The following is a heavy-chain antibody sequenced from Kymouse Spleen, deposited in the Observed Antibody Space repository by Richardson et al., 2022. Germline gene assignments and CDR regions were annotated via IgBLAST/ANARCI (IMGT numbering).Heavy chain of an antibody. CDR1: GFTFSGSA. V-gene: IGHV3-73*02. D-gene: IGHD1-7*01. CDR2: IRSKANSYAT. J-gene: IGHJ5*02. CDR3: TRGITGTRFDP. Sequence: EVQLVESGGGLVQPGGSLKLSCAASGFTFSGSAMHWVRQASGKGLEWVGRIRSKANSYATAYAASVKGRFTISRDDSKNTAYLQMNSLKTEDTAVYYCTRGITGTRFDPWGQGTLVTVSS.